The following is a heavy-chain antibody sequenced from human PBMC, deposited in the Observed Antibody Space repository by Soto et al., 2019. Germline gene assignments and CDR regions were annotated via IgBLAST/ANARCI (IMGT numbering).Heavy chain of an antibody. D-gene: IGHD3-22*01. Sequence: QVQLQASGPGLVKPSETLSLTCTDSGGSVSSGSYYWSWIRQPPGDGLEWIGQIYYTGSTNYNPSLESQVTMSVDTSKNQFSLNLRSVTAADTAVYYCARAQATYDDSSGVTFFSGDYFVYRGQGTLVTVSA. CDR3: ARAQATYDDSSGVTFFSGDYFVY. J-gene: IGHJ4*02. CDR1: GGSVSSGSYY. CDR2: IYYTGST. V-gene: IGHV4-61*01.